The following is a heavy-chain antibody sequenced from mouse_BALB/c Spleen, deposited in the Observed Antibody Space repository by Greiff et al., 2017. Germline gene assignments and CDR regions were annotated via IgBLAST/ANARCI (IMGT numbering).Heavy chain of an antibody. J-gene: IGHJ4*01. Sequence: EVKVEESGGGLVQPGGSMKLSCVASGFTFSNYWMNWVRQSPEKGLEWVAEIRLKSNNYATHYAESVKGRFTISRDDSKSSVYLQMNNLRAEDTGIYYCTRRGGTFAMDYWGQGTSVTVSS. CDR2: IRLKSNNYAT. D-gene: IGHD4-1*01. CDR3: TRRGGTFAMDY. CDR1: GFTFSNYW. V-gene: IGHV6-6*02.